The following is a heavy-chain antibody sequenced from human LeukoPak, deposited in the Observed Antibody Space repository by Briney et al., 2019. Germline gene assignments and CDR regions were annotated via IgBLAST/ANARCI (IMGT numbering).Heavy chain of an antibody. Sequence: GGSLRLSCAASGFTFSNYAMSWVRQAPGKGLEWVSTISGAGTPTYSADSVKGRFIISRDNSKDTLYLQMNSLRAEDTAVYYCARDLDDYNGLPPFFQHWGQGTLVTVSS. CDR3: ARDLDDYNGLPPFFQH. D-gene: IGHD5-24*01. J-gene: IGHJ1*01. CDR2: ISGAGTPT. CDR1: GFTFSNYA. V-gene: IGHV3-23*01.